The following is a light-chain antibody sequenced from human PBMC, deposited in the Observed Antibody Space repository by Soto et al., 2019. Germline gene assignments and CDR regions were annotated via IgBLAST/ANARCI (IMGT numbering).Light chain of an antibody. CDR3: CSYAGSSSVL. CDR1: SSDVGSYNL. CDR2: EGS. Sequence: QSVLTQPASVSGSPGQSITISCTGTSSDVGSYNLVSWYQQPPGQAPKLMIYEGSKRPSGISNRFSASKSGNTASLTISGLQADDEADYYCCSYAGSSSVLFGGGTKLTVL. V-gene: IGLV2-23*01. J-gene: IGLJ2*01.